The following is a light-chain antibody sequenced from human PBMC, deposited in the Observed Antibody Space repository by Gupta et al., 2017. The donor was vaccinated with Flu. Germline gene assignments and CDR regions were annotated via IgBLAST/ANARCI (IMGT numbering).Light chain of an antibody. CDR1: ESVSSTY. Sequence: EIVLTQSPDTLSLSPGERATLSCRASESVSSTYLAWYQQKPGQAPRLLIYGASTRATGIPDRFRGSGAGTDFTLTISGLEPEDFAVYYCQQYVSLLWTFGQGTKVEIK. V-gene: IGKV3-20*01. CDR2: GAS. J-gene: IGKJ1*01. CDR3: QQYVSLLWT.